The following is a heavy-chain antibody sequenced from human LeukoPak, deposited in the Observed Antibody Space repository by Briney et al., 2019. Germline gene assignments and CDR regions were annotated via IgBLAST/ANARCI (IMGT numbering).Heavy chain of an antibody. Sequence: VASVKVSCKASGGTFSSYAISWVRQAPGQGLEWMGGIIPIFGTANYAQKFEGRVTITADESTSTAYMELSSLRSEDTAVYYCAREDDSGSYFVDYWGQGTLVTVSS. J-gene: IGHJ4*02. D-gene: IGHD1-26*01. V-gene: IGHV1-69*13. CDR2: IIPIFGTA. CDR3: AREDDSGSYFVDY. CDR1: GGTFSSYA.